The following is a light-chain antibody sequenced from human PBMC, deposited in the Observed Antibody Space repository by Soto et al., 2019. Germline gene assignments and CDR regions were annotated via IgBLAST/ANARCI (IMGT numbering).Light chain of an antibody. J-gene: IGLJ1*01. V-gene: IGLV2-8*01. Sequence: QSALTQPHSASGSPGQSVTISCTGTSSDVGGYNYVSWYQQHPGKAPKFMIYEVSKRPSGVPDRFSGSKSGNTASLTVSGLQAEDEADYYCSSYAGSNNYVFGTGTKLTVL. CDR1: SSDVGGYNY. CDR3: SSYAGSNNYV. CDR2: EVS.